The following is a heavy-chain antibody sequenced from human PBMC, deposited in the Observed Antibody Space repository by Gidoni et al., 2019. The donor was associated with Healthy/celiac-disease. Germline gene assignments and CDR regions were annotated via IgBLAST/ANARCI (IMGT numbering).Heavy chain of an antibody. D-gene: IGHD3-10*01. CDR1: GGTFSSYA. CDR3: ARDSYYGSGSYWGYYYYYMDV. CDR2: IIPILGIA. V-gene: IGHV1-69*04. Sequence: QVQLVQSGAEVKKPGSSVKVSCKASGGTFSSYAISWVRQAPGQGLEWMGRIIPILGIANYAQKFQGRVTITADKSTSTAYMELSSLRSEDTAVYYCARDSYYGSGSYWGYYYYYMDVWGKGTTVTVSS. J-gene: IGHJ6*03.